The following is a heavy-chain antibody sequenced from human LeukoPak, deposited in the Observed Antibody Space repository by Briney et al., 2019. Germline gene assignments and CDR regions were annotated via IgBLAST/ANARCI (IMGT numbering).Heavy chain of an antibody. CDR1: GFTFSSYA. CDR3: ARIRCSGGSCYYYYMDV. D-gene: IGHD2-15*01. CDR2: ISGSGGST. J-gene: IGHJ6*03. Sequence: GGSLRLSCAASGFTFSSYAMSWVRQAPGKGLEWVSAISGSGGSTYYADSVKGRFTISRDNAKNSLYLQMNSLRAEDTALYYCARIRCSGGSCYYYYMDVWGKGTTVTISS. V-gene: IGHV3-23*01.